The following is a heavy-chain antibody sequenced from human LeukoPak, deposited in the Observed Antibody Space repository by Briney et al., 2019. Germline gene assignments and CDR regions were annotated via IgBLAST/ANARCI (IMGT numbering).Heavy chain of an antibody. Sequence: SVKVSCKASGGTFSSYAISWVRQAPGQGLEWMGRIIPILGIANYAQKFQGRVTITADKSTSTAYMELSSLRSEDTAVYYCASLIAVAGTGYWSQGTLVTVSS. J-gene: IGHJ4*02. CDR3: ASLIAVAGTGY. V-gene: IGHV1-69*04. CDR2: IIPILGIA. CDR1: GGTFSSYA. D-gene: IGHD6-19*01.